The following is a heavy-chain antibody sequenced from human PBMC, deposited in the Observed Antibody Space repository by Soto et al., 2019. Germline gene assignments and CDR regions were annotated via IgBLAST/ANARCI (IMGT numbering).Heavy chain of an antibody. Sequence: QVQLVQSGAEVKKPGASVKVSCKASGYSFTKYHVHWVRQAPGQGLEWMGWINPGSGDTNQAQKFQVRVTMTGDTSSTTTYMELNSLTSDDTAVYYCARVAGHKNARFDTWGQGALVTVSS. J-gene: IGHJ4*02. CDR1: GYSFTKYH. CDR2: INPGSGDT. V-gene: IGHV1-2*02. D-gene: IGHD1-1*01. CDR3: ARVAGHKNARFDT.